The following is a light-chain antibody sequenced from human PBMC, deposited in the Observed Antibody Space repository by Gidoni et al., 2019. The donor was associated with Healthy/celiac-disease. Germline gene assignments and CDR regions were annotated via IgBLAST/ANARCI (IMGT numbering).Light chain of an antibody. V-gene: IGKV3-15*01. J-gene: IGKJ2*02. CDR1: QSVSSN. CDR2: GPS. CDR3: QQYNNWPPWT. Sequence: ELVLTQSHATLSVSPGERATLSCRASQSVSSNLAWYHQKPGQAPRLLIYGPSTRATGIPARFSGSGSGTEFTLTISSLQSEDFAVDYCQQYNNWPPWTFXXXTKLEIK.